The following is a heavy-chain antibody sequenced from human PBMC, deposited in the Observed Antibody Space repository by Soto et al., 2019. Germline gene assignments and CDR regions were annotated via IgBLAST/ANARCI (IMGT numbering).Heavy chain of an antibody. CDR1: GYTFTNYY. V-gene: IGHV1-46*01. Sequence: QVQLMQSGAEVKKPGASVRVSCKASGYTFTNYYVHWVRQAPGQGLEWMGFINPNGGSTTYAQKFQGRFTVTTHTSTRTGYMQLSSLRSEDTAVFYCARSAPYDYWGQGTLVTVSS. CDR3: ARSAPYDY. CDR2: INPNGGST. J-gene: IGHJ4*02.